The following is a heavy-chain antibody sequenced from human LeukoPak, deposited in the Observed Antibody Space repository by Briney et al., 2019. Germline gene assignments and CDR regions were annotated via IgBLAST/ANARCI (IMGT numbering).Heavy chain of an antibody. Sequence: SETLSLTCTVSGGSISSYYWSWIRQPPGKGLEWIGYIYYSGSTNYNPSLKSRVTISVDTSKNQFSLKLSSVTAADTAVYYCAREALQQLTPWGQGTLVTVSS. CDR2: IYYSGST. V-gene: IGHV4-59*12. CDR1: GGSISSYY. CDR3: AREALQQLTP. D-gene: IGHD6-13*01. J-gene: IGHJ5*02.